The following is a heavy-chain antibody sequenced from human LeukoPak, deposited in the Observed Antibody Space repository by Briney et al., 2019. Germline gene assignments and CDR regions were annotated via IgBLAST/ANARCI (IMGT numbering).Heavy chain of an antibody. V-gene: IGHV3-33*01. CDR2: IWYDGSNI. D-gene: IGHD5-18*01. Sequence: GGSLRLSCAASGFTFSSYGMHWVRQAPGKGLEWVAVIWYDGSNIYYADSVKGRFTISRDNSKNTLYLQMNSLRAEDTAVYYCARDLYSYGYYYYYYGMDVWGQGTTVTVSS. CDR1: GFTFSSYG. J-gene: IGHJ6*02. CDR3: ARDLYSYGYYYYYYGMDV.